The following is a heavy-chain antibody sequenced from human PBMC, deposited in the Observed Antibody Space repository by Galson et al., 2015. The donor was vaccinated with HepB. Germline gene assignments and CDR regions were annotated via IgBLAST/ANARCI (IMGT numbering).Heavy chain of an antibody. CDR3: ARGSGSTIFGVVITYYGMDV. V-gene: IGHV3-66*02. D-gene: IGHD3-3*01. J-gene: IGHJ6*02. CDR1: GFTVSSNY. CDR2: IYSGGNT. Sequence: SLRLSCAASGFTVSSNYMSWVRQAPGKGLEWVSVIYSGGNTYYADSVKGRFTISRDNSKNTLYLQMNSLRAEDTAVYYCARGSGSTIFGVVITYYGMDVWGQGTTVTVSS.